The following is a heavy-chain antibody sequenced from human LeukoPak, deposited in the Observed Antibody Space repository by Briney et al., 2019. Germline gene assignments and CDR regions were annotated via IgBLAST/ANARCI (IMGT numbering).Heavy chain of an antibody. J-gene: IGHJ5*02. CDR1: GFTFSGSA. CDR2: IRSKANSYAT. V-gene: IGHV3-73*01. CDR3: ARDGVTSNWSYNWFDP. Sequence: HPGGSLRLSCAASGFTFSGSAMHWVRQASGKGLEWVGRIRSKANSYATAYAASVKGSFTISRDDSKNTAYLQMNSLKTEDTAVYYCARDGVTSNWSYNWFDPWGQGTLVTVSS. D-gene: IGHD4-11*01.